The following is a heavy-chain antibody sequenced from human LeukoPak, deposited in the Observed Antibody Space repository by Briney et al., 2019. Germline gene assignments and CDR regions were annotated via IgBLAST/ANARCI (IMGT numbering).Heavy chain of an antibody. Sequence: YFWGWIRQAPGKGLEWVSYISSSSSYTNYADSVKGRFTISRDNAKNSLYLQMNSLRAEDTAVYYCARGRDCSGGSCYSDYWGQGTLVTVSS. V-gene: IGHV3-11*05. J-gene: IGHJ4*02. CDR2: ISSSSSYT. D-gene: IGHD2-15*01. CDR1: YF. CDR3: ARGRDCSGGSCYSDY.